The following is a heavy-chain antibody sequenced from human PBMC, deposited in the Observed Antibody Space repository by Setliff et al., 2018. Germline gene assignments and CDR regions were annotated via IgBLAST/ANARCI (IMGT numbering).Heavy chain of an antibody. Sequence: SETLSLTCAVYGGSFSNYYWSWIRQTPGKGLEWIGESNHGGGTSYHPSLKSRLTMSVDTSKNQFSLTLRYVTAADTALYYCRQAVVGRDVFDVWGQGTVVTVSS. CDR3: RQAVVGRDVFDV. CDR1: GGSFSNYY. V-gene: IGHV4-34*01. CDR2: SNHGGGT. D-gene: IGHD1-1*01. J-gene: IGHJ3*01.